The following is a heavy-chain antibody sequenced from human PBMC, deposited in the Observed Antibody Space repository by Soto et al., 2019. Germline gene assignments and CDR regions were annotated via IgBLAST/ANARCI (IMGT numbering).Heavy chain of an antibody. CDR1: GGSFSAYY. D-gene: IGHD3-22*01. V-gene: IGHV4-34*01. CDR3: ARLGGYVSVGYYYLWDS. CDR2: INHSGST. Sequence: PSETLSLTCAVYGGSFSAYYWSWIRQPPGKGLEWIGVINHSGSTYHNLSLKGRVTMSVDASRNQFSLKLTSMTAADTAVYYCARLGGYVSVGYYYLWDSWGQGTLVTVSS. J-gene: IGHJ4*02.